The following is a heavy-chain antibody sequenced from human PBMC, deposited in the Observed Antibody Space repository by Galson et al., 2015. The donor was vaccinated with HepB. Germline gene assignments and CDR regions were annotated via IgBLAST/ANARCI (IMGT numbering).Heavy chain of an antibody. V-gene: IGHV1-46*01. J-gene: IGHJ4*02. CDR1: GYTFTSYY. CDR2: INPSGGST. CDR3: AREGYGGNSPPAGGVDY. D-gene: IGHD4-23*01. Sequence: SVKVSCKASGYTFTSYYMHWVRQAPGQGLEWMGIINPSGGSTSYAQKFQGRVTMTRDTSTSTVYMELSSLRSEDTAVYYCAREGYGGNSPPAGGVDYWGQGTLVTVSS.